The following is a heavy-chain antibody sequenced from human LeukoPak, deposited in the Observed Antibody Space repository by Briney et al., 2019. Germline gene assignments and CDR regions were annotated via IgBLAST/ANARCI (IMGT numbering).Heavy chain of an antibody. Sequence: GGSLRLSCAASGFTFSSYWMHWVRQAPGKGLEWVAFIRYDGSNKYYADSVKGRFTISRDNSKNTLYLQMNSLRAEDTAVYYCAKDSIAAAGTEDFDYWGQGTLVTVSS. J-gene: IGHJ4*02. CDR2: IRYDGSNK. D-gene: IGHD6-13*01. CDR3: AKDSIAAAGTEDFDY. CDR1: GFTFSSYW. V-gene: IGHV3-30*02.